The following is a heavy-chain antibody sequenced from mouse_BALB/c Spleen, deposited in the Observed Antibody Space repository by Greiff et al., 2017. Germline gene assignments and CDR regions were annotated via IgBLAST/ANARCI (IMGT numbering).Heavy chain of an antibody. V-gene: IGHV14-3*02. Sequence: VQLKESGAELVKPGASVKLSCTASGFNIKDTYMHWVKQRPEQGLEWIGRIDPANGNTKYDPKFQGKATITAYTSSNTAYLQLSSLTSEDTAVYYCASYGNSDGWFAYWGQGTLVTVSA. J-gene: IGHJ3*01. D-gene: IGHD2-10*02. CDR2: IDPANGNT. CDR3: ASYGNSDGWFAY. CDR1: GFNIKDTY.